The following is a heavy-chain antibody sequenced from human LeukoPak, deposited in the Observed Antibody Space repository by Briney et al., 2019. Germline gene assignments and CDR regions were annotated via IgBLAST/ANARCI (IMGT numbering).Heavy chain of an antibody. CDR1: GFTFSRDW. J-gene: IGHJ3*02. CDR3: LVILTEPTSPSPDGLDI. V-gene: IGHV3-74*01. Sequence: GGSLRLSCAASGFTFSRDWIHWVRQVPGKGLVWVSRIDSDDGSTSYADSVKGRFTISRGNAKKTLYLQMNSLRVEDTAVYYCLVILTEPTSPSPDGLDIWGQGTMVTVSS. D-gene: IGHD2-15*01. CDR2: IDSDDGST.